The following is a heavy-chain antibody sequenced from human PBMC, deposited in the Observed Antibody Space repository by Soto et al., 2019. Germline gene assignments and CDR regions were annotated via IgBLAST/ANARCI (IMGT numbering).Heavy chain of an antibody. CDR3: ASTMIVVFSAFDI. D-gene: IGHD3-22*01. CDR2: INPSGGST. J-gene: IGHJ3*02. V-gene: IGHV1-46*01. Sequence: ASVKVSCKASGYTFTSYYMHWVRQAPGQGLEWMGIINPSGGSTSYAQRLQGRVTMTRDTSTSTVYMELSSLRSEDTAVYYCASTMIVVFSAFDIWGQGTTVTVSS. CDR1: GYTFTSYY.